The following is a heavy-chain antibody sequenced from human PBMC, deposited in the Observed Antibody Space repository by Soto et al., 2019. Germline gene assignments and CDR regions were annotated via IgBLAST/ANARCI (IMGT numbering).Heavy chain of an antibody. V-gene: IGHV4-34*01. CDR2: INHSGST. CDR3: ARLGDIVVVPAAPAPV. CDR1: GGSFSGYY. D-gene: IGHD2-2*01. Sequence: PSETLSLTCAVYGGSFSGYYWSWIRQPPGKGLEWIGEINHSGSTNYNPSLKSRVTISVDTSKNQFSLKLSSVTAADTAVYYCARLGDIVVVPAAPAPVWGQGTTVTVSS. J-gene: IGHJ6*02.